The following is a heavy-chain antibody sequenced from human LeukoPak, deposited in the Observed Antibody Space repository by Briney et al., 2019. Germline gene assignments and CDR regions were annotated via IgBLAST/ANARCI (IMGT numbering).Heavy chain of an antibody. CDR2: INSDGSST. J-gene: IGHJ4*02. CDR1: GFTFSSYW. Sequence: GGSLRLSCAASGFTFSSYWMHWVRQAPGKGLVWVSRINSDGSSTSYADSVKGRFTISRDNAKNTLYLQMNSLRAEDTAVYYCAKSHPSMAAAGNFDSWGQGALVTVSS. CDR3: AKSHPSMAAAGNFDS. V-gene: IGHV3-74*01. D-gene: IGHD6-13*01.